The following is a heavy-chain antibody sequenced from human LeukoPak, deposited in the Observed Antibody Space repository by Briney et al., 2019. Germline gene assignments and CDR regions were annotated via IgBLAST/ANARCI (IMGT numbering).Heavy chain of an antibody. CDR2: INAGNGNT. CDR3: ARDKFVNTRHNWFDP. J-gene: IGHJ5*02. D-gene: IGHD6-6*01. Sequence: ASVKASCKASGYTFTSYAMHWVRQAPGQRLEWMGWINAGNGNTKYSQKFQGRVTITRDTSASTAYMELSSLRSEDTAVYYCARDKFVNTRHNWFDPWGQGTLVTVST. CDR1: GYTFTSYA. V-gene: IGHV1-3*01.